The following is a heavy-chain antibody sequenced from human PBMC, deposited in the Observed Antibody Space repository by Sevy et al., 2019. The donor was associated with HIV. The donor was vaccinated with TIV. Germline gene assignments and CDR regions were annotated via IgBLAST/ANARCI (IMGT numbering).Heavy chain of an antibody. J-gene: IGHJ4*02. V-gene: IGHV3-23*01. Sequence: GGSLRLSCMTSGFTFTRYTMTWVRQAPGKGLEWVSTFCFGDGKMYYADSVKGRFTFSRDISKNTVYLQMNSLRADDRAVYYCAREGCTKPHDYWGQGTLVTVSS. D-gene: IGHD2-8*01. CDR2: FCFGDGKM. CDR1: GFTFTRYT. CDR3: AREGCTKPHDY.